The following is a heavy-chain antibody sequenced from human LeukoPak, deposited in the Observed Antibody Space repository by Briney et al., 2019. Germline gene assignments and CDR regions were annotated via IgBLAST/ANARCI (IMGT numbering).Heavy chain of an antibody. CDR3: ANPAAVAGTGGDY. V-gene: IGHV3-30*18. D-gene: IGHD6-19*01. J-gene: IGHJ4*02. CDR1: GFTFSSYG. CDR2: ISYDGSNK. Sequence: GRSLRLSCAASGFTFSSYGMHWVRQAPGKGLEWVAVISYDGSNKYYADSVKGRFTISRDNSKNTLYLQMNSPRAEDTAVYYCANPAAVAGTGGDYWGQGTLVTVSS.